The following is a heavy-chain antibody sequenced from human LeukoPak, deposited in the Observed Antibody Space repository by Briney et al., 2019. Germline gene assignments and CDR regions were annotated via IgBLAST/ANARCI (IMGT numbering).Heavy chain of an antibody. CDR2: IIPIFGTA. V-gene: IGHV1-69*13. D-gene: IGHD2-21*01. Sequence: SVKVSCKASGATCTSNAFSWVGQPPGQGLEWMGGIIPIFGTAKYAQKFQGRVTITADESTSTAYMELSSLRSEDTAVYYCARDSSEFRSLIPHWGQGTLVTVSS. CDR3: ARDSSEFRSLIPH. CDR1: GATCTSNA. J-gene: IGHJ1*01.